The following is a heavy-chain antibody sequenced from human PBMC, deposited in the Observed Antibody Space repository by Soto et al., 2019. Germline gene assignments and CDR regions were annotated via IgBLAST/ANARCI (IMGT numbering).Heavy chain of an antibody. J-gene: IGHJ4*02. CDR2: INSDGSST. CDR1: GFTFSSYW. D-gene: IGHD3-9*01. V-gene: IGHV3-74*01. CDR3: ARATPDWLTPYYFDY. Sequence: PVESLKISCAASGFTFSSYWMHWVRQAPGKGLVWVSRINSDGSSTSYADSVKGRFTISRDNAKNTLYLQMNSLRAEDTAVYYCARATPDWLTPYYFDYWGQGTLVTVSS.